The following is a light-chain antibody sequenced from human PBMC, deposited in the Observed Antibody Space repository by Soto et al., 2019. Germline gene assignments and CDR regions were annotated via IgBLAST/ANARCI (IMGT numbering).Light chain of an antibody. J-gene: IGKJ5*01. CDR1: QSVSNN. CDR2: GAS. V-gene: IGKV3-15*01. CDR3: QQYYNWPIT. Sequence: EILMTQSPATLSVSPGDRATLSCRASQSVSNNLAWYQQRPGQAPRLLIYGASTRATGIPARFSGSGSGTEFTLTISSLQSEDFAVYYCQQYYNWPITFGQGTRLEIK.